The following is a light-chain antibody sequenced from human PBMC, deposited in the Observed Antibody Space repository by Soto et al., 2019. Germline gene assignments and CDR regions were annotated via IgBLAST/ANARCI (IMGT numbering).Light chain of an antibody. CDR2: AAS. Sequence: DIQITQSPFSVSASVGDRVTITCRASQGISNWLAWYQQKPGKAPRLLIYAASSLQSGVPSRFSGSGFGTDFTLTISSLQPEDFAPYYCQHASSFPYTFGQGTKLEIK. CDR1: QGISNW. CDR3: QHASSFPYT. V-gene: IGKV1-12*01. J-gene: IGKJ2*01.